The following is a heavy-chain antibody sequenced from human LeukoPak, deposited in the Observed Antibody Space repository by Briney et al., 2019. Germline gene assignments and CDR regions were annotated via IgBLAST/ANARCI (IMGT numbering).Heavy chain of an antibody. CDR3: ARVRATFSPHFDN. Sequence: GGSLRLSCAVSGFTFSSYWMHWVRHAPGKGLMWVSRINSDGSITNYANSVKGRFTIYRDNAKNTLYLQMNSLRAEDTAVYYCARVRATFSPHFDNWGQGTLVTVSS. CDR1: GFTFSSYW. CDR2: INSDGSIT. D-gene: IGHD5-12*01. J-gene: IGHJ4*02. V-gene: IGHV3-74*01.